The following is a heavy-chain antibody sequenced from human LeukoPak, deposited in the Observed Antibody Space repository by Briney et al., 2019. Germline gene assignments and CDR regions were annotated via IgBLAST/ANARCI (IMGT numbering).Heavy chain of an antibody. CDR2: INANSGGT. J-gene: IGHJ4*02. Sequence: GASVKVSCKASGYTFTAYHVHWVRQAPGQGLEWMGWINANSGGTNYAQSFQDRVTMTRDTSISTAYMELSRLTSDDTAVYYCTMYTSCTGGSCNSRPEDTFDHWGQGTLVIVSS. D-gene: IGHD2-15*01. V-gene: IGHV1-2*02. CDR3: TMYTSCTGGSCNSRPEDTFDH. CDR1: GYTFTAYH.